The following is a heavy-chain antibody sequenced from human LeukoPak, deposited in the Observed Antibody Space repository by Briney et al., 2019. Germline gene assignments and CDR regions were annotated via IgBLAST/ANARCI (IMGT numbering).Heavy chain of an antibody. V-gene: IGHV4-61*01. CDR1: GGSINSSSYY. CDR2: IYYSGST. D-gene: IGHD5-12*01. Sequence: PSETLCLTCTVSGGSINSSSYYWSWIRQPPGKGLEWIGYIYYSGSTNYNPSLKSRVTMSVDTSKNQFSLKLSSVTAADTAVYYCARGVYPGYVGLDYWGQGTLVTVSS. CDR3: ARGVYPGYVGLDY. J-gene: IGHJ4*02.